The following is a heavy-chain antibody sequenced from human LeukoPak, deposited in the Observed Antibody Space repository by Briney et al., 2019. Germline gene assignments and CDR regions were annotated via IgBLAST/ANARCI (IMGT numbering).Heavy chain of an antibody. CDR3: TTEEWLVRNAFDI. J-gene: IGHJ3*02. CDR2: IRNSGNTI. D-gene: IGHD6-19*01. CDR1: GFTLSSYN. Sequence: GGSLRLSCAVSGFTLSSYNMNWVRQAPGKGLEWVSYIRNSGNTIYYADSVKGRFTISRDDSKNTLYLQMNSLKTEDTAVYYCTTEEWLVRNAFDIWGQGTMVTVSS. V-gene: IGHV3-48*01.